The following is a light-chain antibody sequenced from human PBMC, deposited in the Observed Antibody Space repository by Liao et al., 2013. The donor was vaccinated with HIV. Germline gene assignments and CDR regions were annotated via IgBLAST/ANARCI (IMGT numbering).Light chain of an antibody. J-gene: IGLJ2*01. Sequence: SYVLTQPPSVSVAPGKTARITCGGNNIGSKSVHWYQQKPGQAPVLVIYYDSDRPSGIPERFSGSNSGNTATLTISRVEAGDEADYYCQVWDVNSDQAIFGGGTKLTVL. CDR1: NIGSKS. CDR3: QVWDVNSDQAI. CDR2: YDS. V-gene: IGLV3-21*04.